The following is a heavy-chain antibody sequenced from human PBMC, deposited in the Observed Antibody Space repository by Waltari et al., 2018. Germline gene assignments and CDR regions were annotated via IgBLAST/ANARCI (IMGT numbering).Heavy chain of an antibody. V-gene: IGHV4-34*01. CDR1: GGSFSGYY. Sequence: QVQLQQWGAGLLKPSETLSLTCAVYGGSFSGYYWSWYRQPPGKGLEWIGEINHMGSTNYHPALKSRVAISVDTSKNNVSLKLSSVTAADTAVYYCARVRTGPDDYWGQGTLVTVSS. CDR2: INHMGST. CDR3: ARVRTGPDDY. J-gene: IGHJ4*02.